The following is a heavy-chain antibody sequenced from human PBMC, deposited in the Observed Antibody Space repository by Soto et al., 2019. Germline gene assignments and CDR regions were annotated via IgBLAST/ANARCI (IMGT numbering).Heavy chain of an antibody. J-gene: IGHJ6*02. V-gene: IGHV3-33*01. CDR1: GFTFSSYG. CDR3: ARELDTAMVRGGMDV. CDR2: IWYDGSNK. D-gene: IGHD5-18*01. Sequence: PGGSLRLSCAASGFTFSSYGMHWVRQAPGKGLEWVAVIWYDGSNKYYADSVKGRFTISRDNSKNKLYLQMNSLRAEDTAVYYCARELDTAMVRGGMDVLGQGTTVTVSS.